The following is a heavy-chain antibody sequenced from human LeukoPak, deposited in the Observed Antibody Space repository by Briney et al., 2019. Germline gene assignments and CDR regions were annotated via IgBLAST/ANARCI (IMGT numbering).Heavy chain of an antibody. CDR2: INPNSGGT. D-gene: IGHD2-2*01. J-gene: IGHJ4*02. CDR3: ARGCSSTSCLGD. CDR1: GYTFTGYY. V-gene: IGHV1-2*02. Sequence: ASVKVSCKASGYTFTGYYMHWVRQAPGQGLEWMGWINPNSGGTNYAQKFQGRVTMTRDTSISTANMELSRLRSEDTAVYYCARGCSSTSCLGDWGQGTLVTVSS.